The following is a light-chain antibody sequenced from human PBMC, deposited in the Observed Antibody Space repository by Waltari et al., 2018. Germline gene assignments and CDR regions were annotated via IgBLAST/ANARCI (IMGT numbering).Light chain of an antibody. CDR1: ISHVGCYTY. CDR2: DVS. CDR3: SSYTSSSTYV. J-gene: IGLJ1*01. V-gene: IGLV2-14*01. Sequence: QSALTQPASVSGSPRQSITLSCTGTISHVGCYTYVSWYQPHPGKAPKLMIYDVSNRPSGVSNRFSGSKSGNTASLTISGLQAEDEADYYCSSYTSSSTYVFGTGTKVTVL.